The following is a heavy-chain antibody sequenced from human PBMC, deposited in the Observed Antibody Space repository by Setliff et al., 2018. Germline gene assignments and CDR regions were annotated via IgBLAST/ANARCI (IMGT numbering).Heavy chain of an antibody. CDR2: IKGKNDGLAT. CDR1: GYNFITFG. V-gene: IGHV3-15*01. D-gene: IGHD3-16*01. CDR3: TTDPSPTFGGVIGAAFDF. Sequence: SCKTSGYNFITFGISWVRQAPGQGLEWVGRIKGKNDGLATDYAAPVKGRFTISRDDSKNTLYLQMNSLKTEDTAVYYCTTDPSPTFGGVIGAAFDFWGQGTMVTVSS. J-gene: IGHJ3*01.